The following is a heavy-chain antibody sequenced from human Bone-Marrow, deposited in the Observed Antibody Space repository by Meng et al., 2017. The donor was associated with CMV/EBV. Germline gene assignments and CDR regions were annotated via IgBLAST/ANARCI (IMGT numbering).Heavy chain of an antibody. V-gene: IGHV2-70D*14. Sequence: SGPTLVKPTQTLTLTCTFSGFSLSTSGMRVSWIRQPPGKALEWLARIDWDDDKFYSTSLKTRLTISKDTSKNQVVLTMTNMDPVDTATYYCAHRQYDFWSGYYPFDYWGQGTLVTVSS. J-gene: IGHJ4*02. CDR2: IDWDDDK. D-gene: IGHD3-3*01. CDR3: AHRQYDFWSGYYPFDY. CDR1: GFSLSTSGMR.